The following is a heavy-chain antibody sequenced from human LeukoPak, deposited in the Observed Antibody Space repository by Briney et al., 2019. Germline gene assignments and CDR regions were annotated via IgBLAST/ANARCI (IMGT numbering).Heavy chain of an antibody. Sequence: GESLKISCKGSGYSFTSYWIGWVRQMPGKGLEWMGIIYPGDSDTRYSPSFQGQVTISADKSISTAYLQWSSLKASDTAMYYCARRSGRYYDFWSGSSFDPWGQGTLVTVSS. CDR2: IYPGDSDT. J-gene: IGHJ5*02. V-gene: IGHV5-51*01. D-gene: IGHD3-3*01. CDR1: GYSFTSYW. CDR3: ARRSGRYYDFWSGSSFDP.